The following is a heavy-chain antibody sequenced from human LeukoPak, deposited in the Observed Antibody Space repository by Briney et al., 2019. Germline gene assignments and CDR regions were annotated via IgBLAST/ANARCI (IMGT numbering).Heavy chain of an antibody. V-gene: IGHV4-34*01. CDR2: INHSGST. D-gene: IGHD4-17*01. Sequence: PSETLSLTCAVYGGSFSGYYWSWIRQPPGKELEWIGEINHSGSTNYNPSLKSRVTISVDTSKNQFSLKLSSVTAADTAVYYCARIRLRGAFDIWGQGTMVTVSS. CDR1: GGSFSGYY. CDR3: ARIRLRGAFDI. J-gene: IGHJ3*02.